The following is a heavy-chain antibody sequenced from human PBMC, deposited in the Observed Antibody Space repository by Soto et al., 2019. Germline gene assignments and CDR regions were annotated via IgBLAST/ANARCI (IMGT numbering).Heavy chain of an antibody. CDR3: ATTPGYSSGWYPGCFDP. J-gene: IGHJ5*02. Sequence: LGESLKISCKGSGYSFTSYWIGWVRQVPGKGLEWMGIIYPGDSDTRYSPSFQGQVTISTDKSISTAYLQWSSLKASDTAMYYCATTPGYSSGWYPGCFDPWGQGTLLTVSS. V-gene: IGHV5-51*01. CDR1: GYSFTSYW. D-gene: IGHD6-19*01. CDR2: IYPGDSDT.